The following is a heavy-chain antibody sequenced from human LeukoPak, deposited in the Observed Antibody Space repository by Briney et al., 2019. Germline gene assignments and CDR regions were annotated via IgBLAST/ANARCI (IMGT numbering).Heavy chain of an antibody. CDR3: ARDAYYYDSSGYSPPSRYYYYMDV. J-gene: IGHJ6*03. D-gene: IGHD3-22*01. CDR1: GFTFSSYS. CDR2: ISSSSSTI. Sequence: GGSLRLSCAASGFTFSSYSMNWVRQAPGNGLEWVSYISSSSSTIYYADSVKGRFTISRDNAKNSLYLQMNSLRAEDTAVYYCARDAYYYDSSGYSPPSRYYYYMDVWGKGTTVTVSS. V-gene: IGHV3-48*04.